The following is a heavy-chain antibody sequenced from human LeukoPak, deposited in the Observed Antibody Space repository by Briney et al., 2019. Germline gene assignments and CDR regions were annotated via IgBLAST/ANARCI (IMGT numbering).Heavy chain of an antibody. CDR2: IYYSVST. CDR3: ASGQWELHFDY. V-gene: IGHV4-39*07. CDR1: GDSISSSRYY. J-gene: IGHJ4*02. D-gene: IGHD1-26*01. Sequence: SETLSLTCTVSGDSISSSRYYWGWIRQPPGKGLEWIGSIYYSVSTYYNPSLKSRVTISVDTSKSQFSLKLTSVTAADTAVYYCASGQWELHFDYWGQGTLVTVSS.